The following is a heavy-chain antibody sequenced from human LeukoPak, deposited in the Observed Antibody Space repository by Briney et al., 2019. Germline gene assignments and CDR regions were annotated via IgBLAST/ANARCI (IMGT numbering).Heavy chain of an antibody. D-gene: IGHD1-1*01. J-gene: IGHJ4*02. V-gene: IGHV3-21*01. CDR1: GFTFTTYT. CDR3: ARGSAVQTFFDY. CDR2: ISGSGAYI. Sequence: GGSLRLSCAASGFTFTTYTMTWVRQAPGKGLEWVSSISGSGAYIYYADSVKGRFTISRDNAKNSLYLQMNSLRAEDTAVYYCARGSAVQTFFDYWGQGTLVTVSS.